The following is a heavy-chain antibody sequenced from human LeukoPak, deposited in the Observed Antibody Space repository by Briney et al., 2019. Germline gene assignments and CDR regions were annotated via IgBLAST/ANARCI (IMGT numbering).Heavy chain of an antibody. J-gene: IGHJ4*02. CDR1: GFTFSSYA. CDR3: TTVTIEWDLDY. CDR2: IKSKTDGGTT. Sequence: GGSLRLSCAASGFTFSSYAMSWVRQAPGKGLEWVGRIKSKTDGGTTDYAAPVKGRFTISRDDSKNTLYLQMNSLKTEDTAVYYCTTVTIEWDLDYWGQGTLVTASS. D-gene: IGHD1-26*01. V-gene: IGHV3-15*01.